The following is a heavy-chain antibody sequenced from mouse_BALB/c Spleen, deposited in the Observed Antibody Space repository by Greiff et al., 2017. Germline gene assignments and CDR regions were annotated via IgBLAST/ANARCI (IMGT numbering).Heavy chain of an antibody. Sequence: QVQLQQSGAELVKPGTSVKLSCKASGYNFTSYWINWVKLRPGQGLEWIGDIYPGSGSTNYNEKFKSKATLTVDTSSSTPYMQLSSLASEDSALYYCARSGITTQFAYWGQGTLVTVSA. CDR2: IYPGSGST. D-gene: IGHD2-4*01. CDR1: GYNFTSYW. J-gene: IGHJ3*01. V-gene: IGHV1-55*01. CDR3: ARSGITTQFAY.